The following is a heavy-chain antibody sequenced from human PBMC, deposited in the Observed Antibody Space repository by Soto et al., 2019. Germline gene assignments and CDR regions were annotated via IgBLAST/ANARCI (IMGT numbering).Heavy chain of an antibody. J-gene: IGHJ6*02. D-gene: IGHD1-7*01. CDR3: AKEVELPNQYGMDV. CDR1: GDSVSSNSAL. CDR2: TYYRSKWYN. V-gene: IGHV6-1*01. Sequence: PSQNLSLTCAISGDSVSSNSALWNWIRQSPSRGLEWLGRTYYRSKWYNDYAVSVKSRITITPDTSKNQFSPQLNSVSTEDTAVYYCAKEVELPNQYGMDVWGQGTTVTVSS.